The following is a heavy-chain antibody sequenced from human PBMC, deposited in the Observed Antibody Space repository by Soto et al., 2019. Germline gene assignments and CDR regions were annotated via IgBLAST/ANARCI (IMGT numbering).Heavy chain of an antibody. Sequence: SVKVSGKASGGTFSSYAISGVRRAPGQGLEWMGGIIPIFGTANYARKFQGRVTITADESTSTAYMELSSLRSEDTAVYYCARMSGYCSSTSCYTGGIFDYWGQGTLVTVSS. CDR1: GGTFSSYA. D-gene: IGHD2-2*02. J-gene: IGHJ4*02. CDR3: ARMSGYCSSTSCYTGGIFDY. V-gene: IGHV1-69*13. CDR2: IIPIFGTA.